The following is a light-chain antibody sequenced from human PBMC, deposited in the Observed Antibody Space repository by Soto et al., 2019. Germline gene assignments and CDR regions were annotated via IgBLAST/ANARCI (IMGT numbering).Light chain of an antibody. CDR3: QQYNNWPPIT. CDR2: DAS. CDR1: QTIGTH. V-gene: IGKV3-15*01. Sequence: EIVMTQSPATLSVSPGERATLSCRASQTIGTHLAWYQQKPGQAPKLLIFDASTRATGVPARFSGSGSGTEFTLTISSLQSEDFAVYYCQQYNNWPPITFGQGTRLAIK. J-gene: IGKJ5*01.